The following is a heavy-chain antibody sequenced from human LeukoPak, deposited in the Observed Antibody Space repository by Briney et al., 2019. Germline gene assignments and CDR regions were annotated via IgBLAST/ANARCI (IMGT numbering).Heavy chain of an antibody. Sequence: ASVKVSCKASGDTFSKRAISWVRQAPGQGLEWMGGVIPIFGTSHYAQKFQGRVTITADEYTSIAYMELSSVIYEDTALYYCASAPRGDYCSSASCRHYYFDSWGQGTLVTVSS. CDR2: VIPIFGTS. V-gene: IGHV1-69*01. CDR3: ASAPRGDYCSSASCRHYYFDS. CDR1: GDTFSKRA. J-gene: IGHJ4*02. D-gene: IGHD2-2*01.